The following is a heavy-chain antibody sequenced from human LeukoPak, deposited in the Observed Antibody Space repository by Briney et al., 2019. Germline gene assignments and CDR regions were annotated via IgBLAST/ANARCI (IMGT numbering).Heavy chain of an antibody. CDR1: GYTFTSYA. D-gene: IGHD1-14*01. J-gene: IGHJ3*02. CDR2: IIPTFGTA. CDR3: ARDRKAPDAFDI. Sequence: ASVKVSCKASGYTFTSYAMHWVRQAPGQGLEWMGGIIPTFGTANYAQKFQGRVTITADESTSTAYMELSSLRSEDTAVYYCARDRKAPDAFDIWGQGTMVTVSS. V-gene: IGHV1-69*13.